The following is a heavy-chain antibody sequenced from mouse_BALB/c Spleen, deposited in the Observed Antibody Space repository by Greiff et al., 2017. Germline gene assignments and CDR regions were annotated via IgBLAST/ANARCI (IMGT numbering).Heavy chain of an antibody. CDR2: ISSGGSYT. V-gene: IGHV5-9-4*01. Sequence: EVNVVESGGGLVKPGGSLKLSCAASGFTFSSYAMSWVRQSPEKRLEWVAEISSGGSYTYYPDTVTGRFTISRDNAKNTLYLEMSSLRSEDTAMYYCARVWPPYYAMDYWGQGTSVTVSS. CDR1: GFTFSSYA. J-gene: IGHJ4*01. CDR3: ARVWPPYYAMDY.